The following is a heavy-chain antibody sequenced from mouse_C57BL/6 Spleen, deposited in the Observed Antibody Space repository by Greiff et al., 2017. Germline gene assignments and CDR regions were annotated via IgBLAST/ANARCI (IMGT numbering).Heavy chain of an antibody. V-gene: IGHV5-17*01. CDR3: ARSRRAYAMDY. D-gene: IGHD2-12*01. J-gene: IGHJ4*01. CDR2: ISSGSSTI. CDR1: GFTFSDYG. Sequence: EVKVVESGGGLVKPGGSLKLSCAASGFTFSDYGMHWVRQAPEKGLEWVAYISSGSSTIYYADTVKGRFTISRDNAKNTLFLQMTSLRSEDTAMYYCARSRRAYAMDYWGQGTSVTGSS.